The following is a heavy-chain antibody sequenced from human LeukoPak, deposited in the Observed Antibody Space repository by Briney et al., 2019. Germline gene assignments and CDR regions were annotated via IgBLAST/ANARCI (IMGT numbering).Heavy chain of an antibody. J-gene: IGHJ4*02. CDR3: VRSAYLDSSGYYFDS. D-gene: IGHD3-22*01. V-gene: IGHV3-23*01. CDR2: ITVTGGTT. CDR1: GFPFSSHA. Sequence: GGSLRLSCAASGFPFSSHAMNWVRQAPGGGLDWIPGITVTGGTTYYADSVQGRFTMSREQSKDTLYLQMKSLRADDPAVYFCVRSAYLDSSGYYFDSWGQGTLVTVSS.